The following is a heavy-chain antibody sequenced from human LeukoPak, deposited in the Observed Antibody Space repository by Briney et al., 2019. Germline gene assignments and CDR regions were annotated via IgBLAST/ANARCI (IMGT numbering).Heavy chain of an antibody. D-gene: IGHD5-24*01. J-gene: IGHJ4*02. V-gene: IGHV3-53*01. Sequence: GGSLRLSCTASEFTVSRNYMLWVRQAPGKGLEWVSLIFSNGDTHYADSVKGRFTISRDTSKNTVSLQMNSLRVEDTAMYYCTRYQMNYWGQGTLVTVSS. CDR3: TRYQMNY. CDR1: EFTVSRNY. CDR2: IFSNGDT.